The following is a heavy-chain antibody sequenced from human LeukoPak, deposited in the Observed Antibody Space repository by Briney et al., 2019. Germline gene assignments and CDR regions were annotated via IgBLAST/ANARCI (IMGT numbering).Heavy chain of an antibody. CDR2: TSGSGVNS. J-gene: IGHJ4*02. Sequence: GGSLRLSCAASGFTLRSYGMSWVRQAPGKGLEWGAATSGSGVNSYYADSVRGRFTISRDNSQNTLYLQMDSLRAEDTALYYCAKEYSGYDFDYWGQGTLVTVSS. CDR3: AKEYSGYDFDY. D-gene: IGHD5-12*01. V-gene: IGHV3-23*01. CDR1: GFTLRSYG.